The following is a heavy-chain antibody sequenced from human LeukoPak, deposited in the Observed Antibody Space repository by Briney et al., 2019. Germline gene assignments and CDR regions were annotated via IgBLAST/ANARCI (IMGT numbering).Heavy chain of an antibody. CDR2: INPNSGGT. Sequence: ASVKVSCKASGYTFTGYYIHWVRQAPGQGLEWMGWINPNSGGTNHAQKFQGRVTLTRDTSISTAYMELSRLRSDDTAVYYCARRYGSGSYLGYWGQGTLVTVSS. CDR3: ARRYGSGSYLGY. CDR1: GYTFTGYY. D-gene: IGHD3-10*01. J-gene: IGHJ4*02. V-gene: IGHV1-2*02.